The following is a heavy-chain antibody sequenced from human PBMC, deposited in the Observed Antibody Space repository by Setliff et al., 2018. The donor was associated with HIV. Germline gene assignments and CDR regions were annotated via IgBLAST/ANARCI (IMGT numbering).Heavy chain of an antibody. Sequence: TLSLTCAVSGDSISSHNWWTWVRQSSGKGLEWIGEIHHTGSASLNPSLKSRLTLLIDESKNHFSLNLKSVTGADTAVYYCARGHEWLRNWGQGTLVTVSS. CDR2: IHHTGSA. J-gene: IGHJ4*02. CDR1: GDSISSHNW. CDR3: ARGHEWLRN. D-gene: IGHD5-12*01. V-gene: IGHV4-4*02.